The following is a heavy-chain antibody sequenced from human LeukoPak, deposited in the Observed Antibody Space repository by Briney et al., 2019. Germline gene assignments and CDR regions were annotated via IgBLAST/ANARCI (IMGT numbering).Heavy chain of an antibody. D-gene: IGHD2-15*01. CDR3: ASVGLRCSGGRCYSGHAFDI. J-gene: IGHJ3*02. CDR1: GYTFTSYG. V-gene: IGHV1-18*01. Sequence: GASVKVSCKASGYTFTSYGISWVRQAPGQGLEWMGWISAYNGNTNYAQKLQGRVTMTTDTSTSTAYMELRSLRSDDTAVYYCASVGLRCSGGRCYSGHAFDIWGQGTMVTVSS. CDR2: ISAYNGNT.